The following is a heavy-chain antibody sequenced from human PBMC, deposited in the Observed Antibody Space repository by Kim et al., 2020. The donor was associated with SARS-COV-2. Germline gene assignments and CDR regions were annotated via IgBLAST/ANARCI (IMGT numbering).Heavy chain of an antibody. CDR3: ARDGTYYYGSGSYYPTYYYGMDV. J-gene: IGHJ6*02. CDR2: IIPILGIA. D-gene: IGHD3-10*01. Sequence: SVKVSCKASGGTFSSYAISWVRQAPGQGLEWMGRIIPILGIANYAQKFQGRVTITADKSTSTAYMELSSLRSEDTVVYYCARDGTYYYGSGSYYPTYYYGMDVWGQGTTVTVSS. V-gene: IGHV1-69*04. CDR1: GGTFSSYA.